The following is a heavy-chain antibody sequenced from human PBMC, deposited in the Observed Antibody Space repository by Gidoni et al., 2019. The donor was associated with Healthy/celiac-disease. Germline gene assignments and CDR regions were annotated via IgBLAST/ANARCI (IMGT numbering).Heavy chain of an antibody. J-gene: IGHJ3*02. D-gene: IGHD3-22*01. CDR1: GGTFSSYA. CDR2: IIPIFGTA. V-gene: IGHV1-69*01. Sequence: VQLVQSGAAVKKPGSSVKVSCKASGGTFSSYAIRWVRQAPGQGLEWMGGIIPIFGTANYAQKFQGRVTITADESTSTAYMELSSLRSEDTAVYYCARDLYDSSGYYYGTDAFDIWGQGTMVTVSS. CDR3: ARDLYDSSGYYYGTDAFDI.